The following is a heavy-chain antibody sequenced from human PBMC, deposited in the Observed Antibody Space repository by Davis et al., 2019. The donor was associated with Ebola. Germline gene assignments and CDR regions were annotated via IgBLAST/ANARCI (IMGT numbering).Heavy chain of an antibody. CDR1: GFTFSDYY. CDR2: ISSSSSYI. J-gene: IGHJ4*02. Sequence: GESLKISCAASGFTFSDYYMSWIRQAPGKGLEWVSYISSSSSYIYYADSVKGRFTISRDNAKNSLYLQMNSLRAEDTAVYYCARGDSSGWYFFDYWGQGTLVTVSS. CDR3: ARGDSSGWYFFDY. V-gene: IGHV3-11*06. D-gene: IGHD6-19*01.